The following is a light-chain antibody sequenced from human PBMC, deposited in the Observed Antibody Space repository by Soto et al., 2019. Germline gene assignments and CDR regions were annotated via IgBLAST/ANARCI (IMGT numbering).Light chain of an antibody. Sequence: QSVLTQPPSASGTPGQRVTISCSGSSSNIGSNYVCWYQQLPGTAPKLLIYRNNQRPSGVPDRFSGSKSGTSASLAISGLRSEDEADYYCAAWDDSLSALYVFGTGTKLTVL. CDR2: RNN. J-gene: IGLJ1*01. CDR1: SSNIGSNY. CDR3: AAWDDSLSALYV. V-gene: IGLV1-47*01.